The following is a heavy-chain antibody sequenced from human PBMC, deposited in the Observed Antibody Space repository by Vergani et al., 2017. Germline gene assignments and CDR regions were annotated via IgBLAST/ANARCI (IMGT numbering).Heavy chain of an antibody. Sequence: QVHLVESGGGVVQSGGSLRLSCVASGFTFSDFGMHWVRQTPGEGLECVAFIRSDENHQYYGDSVKGRFTISRDNSKNTVYLQMTGLRVEDTAVYYCVKDDPSLDHWGHGTLVTVSS. CDR1: GFTFSDFG. CDR3: VKDDPSLDH. CDR2: IRSDENHQ. J-gene: IGHJ4*01. V-gene: IGHV3-30*02.